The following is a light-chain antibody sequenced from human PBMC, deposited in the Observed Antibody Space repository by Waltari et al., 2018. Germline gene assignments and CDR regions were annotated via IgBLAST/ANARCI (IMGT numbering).Light chain of an antibody. CDR2: GVS. CDR3: QQRSNWPPSIT. CDR1: RSVNNY. V-gene: IGKV3-11*01. Sequence: EIVLTQSPATLSLSPGERATLSCRASRSVNNYLAWYQHKPGQTPRLLIYGVSNRATGIPARFSGSGSGTDFTLTISSLEPEDFAVYYCQQRSNWPPSITFGQGTRLEIK. J-gene: IGKJ5*01.